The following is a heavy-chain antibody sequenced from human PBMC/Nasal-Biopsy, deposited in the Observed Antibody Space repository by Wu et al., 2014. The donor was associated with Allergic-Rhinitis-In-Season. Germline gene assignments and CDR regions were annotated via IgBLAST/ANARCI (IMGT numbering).Heavy chain of an antibody. Sequence: LRLSCAASGFTVSSYLMHWVRQAPGKGLVWVSRIGIDGTMTKYADSVKGRFTISRDNAKNTLYLQMNSLRAEDTAVYYCARSLSYSSYYMDVWGKGTTVTVSS. V-gene: IGHV3-74*03. J-gene: IGHJ6*03. CDR3: ARSLSYSSYYMDV. CDR2: IGIDGTMT. CDR1: GFTVSSYL.